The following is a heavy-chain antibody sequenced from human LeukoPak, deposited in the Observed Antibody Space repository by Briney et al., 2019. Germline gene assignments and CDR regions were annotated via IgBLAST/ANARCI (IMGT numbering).Heavy chain of an antibody. CDR3: ARDRSMTTVTKGLDY. J-gene: IGHJ4*02. Sequence: GGSLRLSCAASGFTFSSYGMHWVRQAPGKGLEGVAVIWYDGSNKYYADSVKGRFTISRDNSKNTLYLQMNSLRAEDTAVYYCARDRSMTTVTKGLDYWGQGTLVTVSS. CDR2: IWYDGSNK. V-gene: IGHV3-33*01. CDR1: GFTFSSYG. D-gene: IGHD4-17*01.